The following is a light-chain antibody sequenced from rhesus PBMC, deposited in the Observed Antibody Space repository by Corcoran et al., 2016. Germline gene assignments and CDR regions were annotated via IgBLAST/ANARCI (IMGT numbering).Light chain of an antibody. V-gene: IGKV1-69*01. CDR2: RAS. CDR3: QQHDNSPLT. CDR1: QDFSNW. J-gene: IGKJ4*01. Sequence: DIQMTQSPSSLSASVGDRVTITCRASQDFSNWLAWSQQKPGKAPKLLIYRASHLDTGVPSRFSGSVSGTDFTLTITSLQPEDIATYYCQQHDNSPLTFGGGTKVEIK.